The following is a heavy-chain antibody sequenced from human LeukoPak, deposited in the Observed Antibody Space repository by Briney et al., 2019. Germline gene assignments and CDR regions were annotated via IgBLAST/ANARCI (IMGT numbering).Heavy chain of an antibody. CDR3: ARRVSRYCSSTSCPPCYYGMDV. V-gene: IGHV4-31*03. Sequence: SQTLSLTCTVSGGSISSGGYYWSWIRQHPGKGLEWIGYIYYSGSTYYNPSLKSRVTISVDTSKNQFSLKLSSVTAADTAVYYCARRVSRYCSSTSCPPCYYGMDVWGQGTTVTVSS. CDR1: GGSISSGGYY. J-gene: IGHJ6*02. CDR2: IYYSGST. D-gene: IGHD2-2*01.